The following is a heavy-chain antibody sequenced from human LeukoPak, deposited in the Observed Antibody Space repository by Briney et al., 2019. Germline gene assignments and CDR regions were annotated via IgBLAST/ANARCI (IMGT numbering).Heavy chain of an antibody. V-gene: IGHV3-11*01. Sequence: GGSLRLSCAASGFTFSDYYMSWIRQAPGKGLEWVSYISSSGSTIYYADSVKGRFTISRDNAKNSLYLQMNSLRAEDTAVYYCARDPDYGESYYYYGMDVWGQGTTVTVPS. CDR2: ISSSGSTI. J-gene: IGHJ6*02. CDR3: ARDPDYGESYYYYGMDV. CDR1: GFTFSDYY. D-gene: IGHD4-17*01.